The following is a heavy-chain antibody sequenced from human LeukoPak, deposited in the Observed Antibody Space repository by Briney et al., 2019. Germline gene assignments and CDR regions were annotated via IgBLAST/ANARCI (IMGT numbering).Heavy chain of an antibody. CDR2: IYTSGSA. CDR3: ARVKTAMTTMYWFDP. D-gene: IGHD4-17*01. CDR1: AVSINSFY. V-gene: IGHV4-4*07. J-gene: IGHJ5*02. Sequence: SETLSLTCTVSAVSINSFYWMWLPPPAGLEREWIRRIYTSGSANYNPSLKSRVTMSVDTSKNQFSLKLSSVTAADKAVYYCARVKTAMTTMYWFDPWGQGTLVTVSS.